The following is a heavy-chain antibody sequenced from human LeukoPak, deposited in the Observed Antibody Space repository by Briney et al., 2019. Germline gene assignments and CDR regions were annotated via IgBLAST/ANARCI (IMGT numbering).Heavy chain of an antibody. Sequence: PGGSLRLSCAASGFTFSSYAITWVRQAPGKGLEWVSTISASGGSTFYADPVKGRFTISRDNSKNTLYLQMNSLRAEDTTVYYCARGEVGGYSYGSNVNYGMDVWGQGTTVTVSS. D-gene: IGHD5-18*01. V-gene: IGHV3-23*01. J-gene: IGHJ6*02. CDR1: GFTFSSYA. CDR3: ARGEVGGYSYGSNVNYGMDV. CDR2: ISASGGST.